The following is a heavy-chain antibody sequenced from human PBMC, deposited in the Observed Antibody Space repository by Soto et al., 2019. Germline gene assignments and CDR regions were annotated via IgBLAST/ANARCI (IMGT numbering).Heavy chain of an antibody. CDR3: ARDPTSFAY. Sequence: QVQLVQSGAEVKKPGASVKVSCKASGYTFTSYGISWVRQAPGQGLEWMGWISAYNGNTKYVQKLQGRVTMTTDTPSINPYIVLSSPRFDDTAVYYGARDPTSFAYWGQGTLVTVSS. V-gene: IGHV1-18*01. CDR2: ISAYNGNT. CDR1: GYTFTSYG. J-gene: IGHJ4*02.